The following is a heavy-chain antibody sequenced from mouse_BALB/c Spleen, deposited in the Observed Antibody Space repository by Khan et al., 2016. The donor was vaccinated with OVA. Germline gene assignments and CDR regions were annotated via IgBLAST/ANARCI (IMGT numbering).Heavy chain of an antibody. CDR3: AKDRYYYIDY. D-gene: IGHD2-14*01. CDR2: INTETGEP. Sequence: QIQLVQSGPELKKPGETVKISCKASGYTFTDYSMHWVKQAPGKGLKWMGWINTETGEPTYADDFKGRFAFSLETSASTAYLQNNNLKNEDTATYYCAKDRYYYIDYWGQGTTLTVSS. V-gene: IGHV9-2-1*01. CDR1: GYTFTDYS. J-gene: IGHJ2*01.